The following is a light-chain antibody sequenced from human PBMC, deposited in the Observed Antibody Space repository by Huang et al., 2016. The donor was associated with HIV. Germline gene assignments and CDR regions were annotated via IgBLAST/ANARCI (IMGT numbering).Light chain of an antibody. Sequence: ETLMTQFPATLSVSPGERATLSCRASQNVRNNLAWYQQKPGQAPRLLFYEASSRATGVPGRFSASGSGIDFTLTISSLQSEDFVVYYCQQFNNWPPAFGGGTTVEIK. CDR3: QQFNNWPPA. J-gene: IGKJ4*01. CDR2: EAS. V-gene: IGKV3-15*01. CDR1: QNVRNN.